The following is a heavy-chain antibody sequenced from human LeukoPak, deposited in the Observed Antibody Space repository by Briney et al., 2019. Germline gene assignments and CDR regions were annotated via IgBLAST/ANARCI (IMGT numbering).Heavy chain of an antibody. CDR3: ARHGAAWNYYYYYMDV. D-gene: IGHD6-13*01. CDR2: IYTSGST. Sequence: SETLSLTCTVSGGSISSYYWSWIRQPPGKGLEWIGYIYTSGSTNYNPPLKSRVTISVDTSKNQFSLKLSSVTAADTAVYYCARHGAAWNYYYYYMDVWGKGTTVTVSS. CDR1: GGSISSYY. J-gene: IGHJ6*03. V-gene: IGHV4-4*09.